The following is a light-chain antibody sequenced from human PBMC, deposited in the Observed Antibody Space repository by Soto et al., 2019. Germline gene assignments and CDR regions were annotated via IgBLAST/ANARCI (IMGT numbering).Light chain of an antibody. CDR3: QSYDSSLSRV. V-gene: IGLV1-40*01. CDR2: GNS. J-gene: IGLJ2*01. Sequence: QSVLTQPPSVSGAPGQRVTISCTGGSSNIGAGYDVHWYQQLPGTAPKPLIYGNSNRPSGVPDRFSGSKSGTSASLAITGLQAEDEADYYCQSYDSSLSRVFGGGTKLTVL. CDR1: SSNIGAGYD.